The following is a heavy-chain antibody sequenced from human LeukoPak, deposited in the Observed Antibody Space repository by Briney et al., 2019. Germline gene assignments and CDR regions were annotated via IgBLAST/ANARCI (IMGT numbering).Heavy chain of an antibody. V-gene: IGHV3-23*01. D-gene: IGHD6-19*01. CDR1: GFTFTSYG. CDR2: ISGSGGRT. CDR3: AKDGYTEWLGLYYFDY. Sequence: GGSLRLSCAASGFTFTSYGMSWVRQAPGKGLEWVSGISGSGGRTYYADFVKGRFTISRDNSKNTLFLQMNSLRAEDTAVYYCAKDGYTEWLGLYYFDYWGQGTLVTVSS. J-gene: IGHJ4*02.